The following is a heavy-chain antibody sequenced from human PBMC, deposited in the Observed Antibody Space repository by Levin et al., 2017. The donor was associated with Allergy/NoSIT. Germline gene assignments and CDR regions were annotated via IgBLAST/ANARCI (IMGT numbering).Heavy chain of an antibody. D-gene: IGHD6-13*01. CDR1: GFTFSSYW. J-gene: IGHJ4*02. CDR3: ARNGLAASGRGGFDY. Sequence: GGSLRLSCAASGFTFSSYWMHWVRQAPGKGLVWVSRINSDGSSTSYADSVKGRFTISRDNAKNTLYLQMNSLRAEDTAVYYCARNGLAASGRGGFDYWGQGTLVTVSA. CDR2: INSDGSST. V-gene: IGHV3-74*01.